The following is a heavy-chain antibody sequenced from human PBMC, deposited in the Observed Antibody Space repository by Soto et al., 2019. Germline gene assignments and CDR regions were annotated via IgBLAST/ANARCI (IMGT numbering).Heavy chain of an antibody. Sequence: VQLVQAGAEVRKPGGSEKVSCKASGYNFSSYGISWVRQAPGTGRAWTGGISDGKGDTNYGQKFQGRVSMTTDTSTSTAYMDLRRRTSDDTAVYYCSRDGFTVISSGSFDYWGQCTLVTVSS. CDR1: GYNFSSYG. CDR2: ISDGKGDT. J-gene: IGHJ4*02. V-gene: IGHV1-18*04. CDR3: SRDGFTVISSGSFDY. D-gene: IGHD2-15*01.